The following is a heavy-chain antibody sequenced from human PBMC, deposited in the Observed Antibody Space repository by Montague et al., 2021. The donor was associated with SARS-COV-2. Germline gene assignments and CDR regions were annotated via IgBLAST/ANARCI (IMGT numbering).Heavy chain of an antibody. V-gene: IGHV4-34*01. Sequence: SETLSLTCAVHGGSFSGYYWNWIRQPPGKGLEWIGEINHGGNTNYNPSLKNRLTISVDTSKNQFSLKLTSVAATDTAVYYCARLRDGVVPSPILGIGPYFTYYYMAVWGKGTTVTVSS. D-gene: IGHD2-15*01. CDR2: INHGGNT. CDR3: ARLRDGVVPSPILGIGPYFTYYYMAV. CDR1: GGSFSGYY. J-gene: IGHJ6*03.